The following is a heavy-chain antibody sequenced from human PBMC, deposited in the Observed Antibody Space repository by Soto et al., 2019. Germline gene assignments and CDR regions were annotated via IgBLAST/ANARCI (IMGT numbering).Heavy chain of an antibody. CDR2: IIPIFGTA. CDR3: ARPLYSYGRSGRSSYGMDV. D-gene: IGHD5-18*01. V-gene: IGHV1-69*13. Sequence: GASVKVSCKASGGTFSSYAISWVRQAPGQGLEWMGGIIPIFGTANYAQKFQGRVTITADESTSTAYMELSSLRSEDTAVYYCARPLYSYGRSGRSSYGMDVWGQGTTVTVSS. CDR1: GGTFSSYA. J-gene: IGHJ6*02.